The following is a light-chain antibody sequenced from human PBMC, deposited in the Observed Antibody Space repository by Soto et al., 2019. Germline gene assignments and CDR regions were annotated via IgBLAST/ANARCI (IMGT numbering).Light chain of an antibody. Sequence: DIRMTQSPSSLSASVGDRVTITCRASQGIGNSLSWVQQKPGKAPKSLIYAASIMQSGVPSKFSGSGSGTDFTLTIRGLKPEEFATYYCQQYHTYPWTLGQGTKLEIK. CDR3: QQYHTYPWT. J-gene: IGKJ2*01. CDR2: AAS. V-gene: IGKV1-16*02. CDR1: QGIGNS.